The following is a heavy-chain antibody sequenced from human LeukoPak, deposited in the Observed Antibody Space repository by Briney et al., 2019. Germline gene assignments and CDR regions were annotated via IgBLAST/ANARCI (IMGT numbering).Heavy chain of an antibody. Sequence: GGSLRLSCAASGFTFSSYAMNWVRQTPGKGLEWVSTARASGSATYYADSVKGRFAFSRDDSKSTLYLQMTNLRAEDTALYYCAKRYGNAWYQFDSWGRGTLVTVSS. CDR2: ARASGSAT. V-gene: IGHV3-23*01. CDR3: AKRYGNAWYQFDS. J-gene: IGHJ4*02. D-gene: IGHD5-18*01. CDR1: GFTFSSYA.